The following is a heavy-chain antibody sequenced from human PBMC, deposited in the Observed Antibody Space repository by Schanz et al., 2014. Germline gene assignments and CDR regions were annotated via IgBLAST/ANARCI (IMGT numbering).Heavy chain of an antibody. CDR3: ARAGSSSWYFFDY. J-gene: IGHJ4*02. CDR2: INAGTGNT. CDR1: GYSFTPFP. D-gene: IGHD6-13*01. V-gene: IGHV1-3*01. Sequence: QVQLVQSGAEVKKPGASVKVSCKASGYSFTPFPIHWVRQAPGQRLEWMGWINAGTGNTEYSQKFQGRVTITRDTLASTAYMEVSSLRAEDTAVYYCARAGSSSWYFFDYWGQGTLVTVSS.